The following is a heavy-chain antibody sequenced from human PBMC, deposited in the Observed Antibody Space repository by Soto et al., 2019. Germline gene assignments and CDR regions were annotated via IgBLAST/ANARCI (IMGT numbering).Heavy chain of an antibody. J-gene: IGHJ3*01. V-gene: IGHV3-48*01. CDR1: GFTFRNYG. Sequence: GGSLRLCCAASGFTFRNYGMNWVRQAPGKGLEWVSYIGIGSSTKYYADSVKGRFTISRDNAKNSLYLQMNSLRAEDTAVYYCARDQLYYNDISGRPLNAFDVWGQGTMVTVSS. CDR3: ARDQLYYNDISGRPLNAFDV. D-gene: IGHD3-22*01. CDR2: IGIGSSTK.